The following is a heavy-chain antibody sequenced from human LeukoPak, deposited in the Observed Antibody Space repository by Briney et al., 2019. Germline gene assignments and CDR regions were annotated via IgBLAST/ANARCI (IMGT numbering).Heavy chain of an antibody. Sequence: GGSLRPSCAASGFTFSSHVMSWVRQAPGKGLEWLSSISPNGGSTDYADSVKGRFTISRDNSKNTLYMQMNSLRAEDTAVYYCAGVLYGGDTYGRIDYWGQGTLVTVSS. CDR1: GFTFSSHV. CDR3: AGVLYGGDTYGRIDY. D-gene: IGHD5-18*01. J-gene: IGHJ4*02. V-gene: IGHV3-23*01. CDR2: ISPNGGST.